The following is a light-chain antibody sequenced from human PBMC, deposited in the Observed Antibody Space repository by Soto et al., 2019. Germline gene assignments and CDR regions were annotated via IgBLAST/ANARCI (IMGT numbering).Light chain of an antibody. CDR2: GTS. V-gene: IGKV3-20*01. CDR3: QQYGTSRT. Sequence: LLTQSPGTLSLSGGERATLSCRASERIYSAYLGWYQQKPGHAPSLLIYGTSSRATGIPDRFSGSGSGTDFTLTISRLEPEDFAVYYCQQYGTSRTFGQGTKVDIK. J-gene: IGKJ1*01. CDR1: ERIYSAY.